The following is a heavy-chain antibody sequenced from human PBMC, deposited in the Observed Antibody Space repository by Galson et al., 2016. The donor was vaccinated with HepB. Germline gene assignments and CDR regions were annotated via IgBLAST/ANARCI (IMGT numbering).Heavy chain of an antibody. D-gene: IGHD3-10*01. CDR1: GGSISRSSYY. J-gene: IGHJ5*02. CDR3: ARHYNFGWVWSLNFDP. CDR2: IYYTGST. V-gene: IGHV4-39*01. Sequence: LSLPCTVSGGSISRSSYYWGWIRQRPRKGLEWIGSIYYTGSTYYNPSLKSRVTVSIDTSKNQFSLLLSSVTAADTAVYFCARHYNFGWVWSLNFDPLGQGALVTVSS.